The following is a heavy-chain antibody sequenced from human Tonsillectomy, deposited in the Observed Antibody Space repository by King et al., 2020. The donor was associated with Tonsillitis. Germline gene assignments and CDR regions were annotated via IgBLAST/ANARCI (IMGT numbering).Heavy chain of an antibody. V-gene: IGHV4-30-2*01. CDR1: GGSISSGGYS. Sequence: LQLQESGSGLVKPSQTLSLTCAVSGGSISSGGYSWSWIRQPPGKGLEWIGHIFHTGTTYYTPSLQSRVSMSVDMSKNQFSLILASVTAADTAVYFCARGGAGDHFDYWGQGALVTVSS. CDR2: IFHTGTT. D-gene: IGHD3-16*01. CDR3: ARGGAGDHFDY. J-gene: IGHJ4*02.